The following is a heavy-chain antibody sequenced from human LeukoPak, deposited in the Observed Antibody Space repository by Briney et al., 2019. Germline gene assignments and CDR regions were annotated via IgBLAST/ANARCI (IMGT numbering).Heavy chain of an antibody. CDR1: GFTFSSYG. V-gene: IGHV3-33*01. Sequence: GGSLRLSCAASGFTFSSYGMHWVRQAPGKGLEWVAVIWYDGSNKYYADSVKGRFTISRDNSKNTLYLQMNSLRAEDTAVYYCARDLKLLWFGELFDYWGQGTLVTVSS. CDR2: IWYDGSNK. CDR3: ARDLKLLWFGELFDY. D-gene: IGHD3-10*01. J-gene: IGHJ4*02.